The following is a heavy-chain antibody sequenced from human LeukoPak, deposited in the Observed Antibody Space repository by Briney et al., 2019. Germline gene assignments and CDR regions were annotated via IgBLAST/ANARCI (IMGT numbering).Heavy chain of an antibody. CDR1: GFTFSSYW. CDR3: ARGSRFGVVERDAFDI. D-gene: IGHD3-3*01. CDR2: INEDGSEK. V-gene: IGHV3-7*01. Sequence: PGGSLRLSCAASGFTFSSYWMSWVRQAPGKGLEWVSDINEDGSEKYYVDSVKGRFTISRDNAKNSLYLQVNSLRAEDTAVYYCARGSRFGVVERDAFDIWGLGTMVTVSS. J-gene: IGHJ3*02.